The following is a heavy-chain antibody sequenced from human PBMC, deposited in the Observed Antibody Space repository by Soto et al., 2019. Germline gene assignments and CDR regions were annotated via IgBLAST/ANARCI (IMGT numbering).Heavy chain of an antibody. V-gene: IGHV3-23*01. D-gene: IGHD5-12*01. CDR1: GFTFKNYA. CDR3: VKDLINHSPRLDY. J-gene: IGHJ4*02. CDR2: IIGTADST. Sequence: EVQLLESGGGLVQPGGSLRLSCIASGFTFKNYAMSWFRQAPGKGLVWVSSIIGTADSTYYADCAKGRFTISRDNSKNTVHLQMNSLRAEDTAVYYCVKDLINHSPRLDYWGQGTLVTVSS.